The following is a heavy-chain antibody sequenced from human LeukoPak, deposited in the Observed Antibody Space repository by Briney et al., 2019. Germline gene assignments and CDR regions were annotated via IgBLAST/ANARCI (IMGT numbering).Heavy chain of an antibody. CDR1: GFTFSSYG. D-gene: IGHD5-12*01. CDR2: IWYDGSNK. V-gene: IGHV3-33*08. Sequence: GGSLRLSCAASGFTFSSYGMHWVRQAPGKGLEWVAVIWYDGSNKYYADSVKGRFTISRDNSKNTLYLQMNSLRAEDTAVYYCARYGGYKLFDYWGQGTLVTVSS. J-gene: IGHJ4*02. CDR3: ARYGGYKLFDY.